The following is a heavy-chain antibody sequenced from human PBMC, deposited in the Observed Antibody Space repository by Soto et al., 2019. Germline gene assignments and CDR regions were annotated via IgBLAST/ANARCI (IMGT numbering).Heavy chain of an antibody. CDR3: DGDIRGPYSSSSGGGFDY. J-gene: IGHJ4*02. Sequence: QVQLQESGPGLVKPSQTLSLTCTVSGGSISSGDYYWSWIRQPPGKGLEWIGYIYYSGSTYYNPSLKSRVTISVDASKNQCSLKLSSVTAADTAVYYCDGDIRGPYSSSSGGGFDYWGQGTLVTVSS. V-gene: IGHV4-30-4*01. CDR2: IYYSGST. D-gene: IGHD6-6*01. CDR1: GGSISSGDYY.